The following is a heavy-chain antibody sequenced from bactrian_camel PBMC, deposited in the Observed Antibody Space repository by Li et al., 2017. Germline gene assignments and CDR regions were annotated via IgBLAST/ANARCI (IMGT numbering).Heavy chain of an antibody. V-gene: IGHV3S53*01. CDR3: AKEVWAVAAYFDY. CDR2: IDSDGST. J-gene: IGHJ6*01. D-gene: IGHD6*01. CDR1: GYTDRSTN. Sequence: QVQLVESGGGSVKAGGSLKLSCVASGYTDRSTNMGWFRQATGKEREGVAAIDSDGSTTYADSVKGRFTMSRDNANTVTLQMNSLKTEDTATYYCAKEVWAVAAYFDYWSQGTQVTVS.